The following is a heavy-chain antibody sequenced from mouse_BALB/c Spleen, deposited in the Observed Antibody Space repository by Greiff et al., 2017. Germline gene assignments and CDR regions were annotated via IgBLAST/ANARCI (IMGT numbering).Heavy chain of an antibody. J-gene: IGHJ3*01. CDR2: ISSGGST. Sequence: EVMLVESGGGLVKPGGSLKLSCAASGFTFSSYAMSWVRQTPEKRLEWVASISSGGSTYYPDSVKGRFTISRDNARNILYLQMSSLRSEDTAMYYCARGGNAWFAYWGQGTLVTVSA. CDR1: GFTFSSYA. CDR3: ARGGNAWFAY. D-gene: IGHD2-1*01. V-gene: IGHV5-6-5*01.